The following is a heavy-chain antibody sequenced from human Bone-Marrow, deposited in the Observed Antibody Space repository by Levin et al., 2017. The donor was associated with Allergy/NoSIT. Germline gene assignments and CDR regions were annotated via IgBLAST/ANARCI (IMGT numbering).Heavy chain of an antibody. CDR1: RFTFNTYA. CDR3: ASFAAGSLYYGLDV. D-gene: IGHD6-13*01. CDR2: ISGGAGRT. J-gene: IGHJ6*02. Sequence: PGGSLRLSCTDSRFTFNTYAMSWVRQAPGKGLEWVSAISGGAGRTHYADSVKGRFTISRDNSKNTLYLELSSLRAAHTAVSYCASFAAGSLYYGLDVWGQGTTVTVSS. V-gene: IGHV3-23*01.